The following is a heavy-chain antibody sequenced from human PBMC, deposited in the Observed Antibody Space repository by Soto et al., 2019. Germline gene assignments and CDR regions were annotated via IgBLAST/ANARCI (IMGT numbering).Heavy chain of an antibody. V-gene: IGHV2-5*02. CDR1: GFSLSTSGVG. CDR3: AHRRIRGQWLVPGDAFDI. J-gene: IGHJ3*02. CDR2: IYWDDDK. D-gene: IGHD6-19*01. Sequence: SGPTLVNPTQTLTLTCTFSGFSLSTSGVGVGWIRQPPGKALEWLALIYWDDDKRYSPSLKSRLTITKDTSKNQVVLTMTNMDPVDTATYYCAHRRIRGQWLVPGDAFDIWGQGTMVTVSS.